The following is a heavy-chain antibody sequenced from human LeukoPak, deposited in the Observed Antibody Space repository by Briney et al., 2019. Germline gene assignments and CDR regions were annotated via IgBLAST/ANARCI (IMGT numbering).Heavy chain of an antibody. Sequence: GGSLRLSCAASGFTFSSYSMNWVRQAPGKGLEWVSSISSSSSYIYYADSVKGRFTISRENAKNSLYLQMNSLRAGDTAVYYCARGTYSSSWREYGMDVWGQGTTVTVSS. J-gene: IGHJ6*02. CDR2: ISSSSSYI. CDR3: ARGTYSSSWREYGMDV. CDR1: GFTFSSYS. V-gene: IGHV3-21*01. D-gene: IGHD6-13*01.